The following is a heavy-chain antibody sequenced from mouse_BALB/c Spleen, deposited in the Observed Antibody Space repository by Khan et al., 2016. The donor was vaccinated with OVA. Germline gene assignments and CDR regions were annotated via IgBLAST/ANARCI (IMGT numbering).Heavy chain of an antibody. J-gene: IGHJ3*01. D-gene: IGHD3-2*01. CDR2: IYPGTDRT. CDR3: ARPTDSSSSLFAY. CDR1: GYIFTSYW. Sequence: QVQLKQSGAELVRPGASVKLSCKTSGYIFTSYWIHWVKQRSGQGLEWIARIYPGTDRTHYNDKFKGKVTLTSDKSSSTAYMQLSSLKPEDSAVYFCARPTDSSSSLFAYWGQGTLVTVSA. V-gene: IGHV1S132*01.